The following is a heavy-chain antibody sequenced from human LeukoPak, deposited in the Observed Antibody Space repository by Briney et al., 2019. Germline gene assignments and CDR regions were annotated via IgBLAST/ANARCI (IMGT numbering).Heavy chain of an antibody. CDR1: GYTFTSYG. CDR3: ARRHDSSGYYYVGFDP. J-gene: IGHJ5*02. D-gene: IGHD3-22*01. V-gene: IGHV1-18*01. CDR2: ISAYNGNT. Sequence: GASVKVSCTASGYTFTSYGISWVRQAPGQGLEWMGWISAYNGNTNYAQKLQGRVTMTTDTSTSTAYMELRSLRSDDTAVYYCARRHDSSGYYYVGFDPWGQGTLVTVSS.